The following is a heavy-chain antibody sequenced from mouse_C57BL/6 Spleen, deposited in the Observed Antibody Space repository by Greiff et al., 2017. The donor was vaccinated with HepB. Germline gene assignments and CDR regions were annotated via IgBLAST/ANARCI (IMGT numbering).Heavy chain of an antibody. J-gene: IGHJ2*01. V-gene: IGHV1-55*01. Sequence: VQLQQPGAELVKPGASVKMSCKASGYTFTSYWITWVKQRPGQGLEWIGDIYPGSGSTNYNEKFKSKATLTVDTSSSTAYMQLSSLTSEDSAVYYCARYYGSGKYFDYWGQGTTLTVSS. D-gene: IGHD1-1*01. CDR1: GYTFTSYW. CDR2: IYPGSGST. CDR3: ARYYGSGKYFDY.